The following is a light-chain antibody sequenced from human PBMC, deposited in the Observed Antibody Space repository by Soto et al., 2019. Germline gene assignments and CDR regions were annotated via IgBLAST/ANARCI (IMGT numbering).Light chain of an antibody. CDR1: SSNIGNNY. CDR3: GTGDTSLCGGV. Sequence: QSVLTQPPSVSAAPGQKVTISCSGSSSNIGNNYVSWYQQLPGTAPKLLISDTDKRPSGIPDRFSGSKSGTSATLGITGPQFGKEANYYWGTGDTSLCGGVFGEGTKFTVL. J-gene: IGLJ2*01. CDR2: DTD. V-gene: IGLV1-51*01.